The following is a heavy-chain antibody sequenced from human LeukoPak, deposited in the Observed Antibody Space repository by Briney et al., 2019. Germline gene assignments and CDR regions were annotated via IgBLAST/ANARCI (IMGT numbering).Heavy chain of an antibody. V-gene: IGHV1-18*01. D-gene: IGHD4-23*01. CDR2: ITPYNGNT. Sequence: ASVKVSCRASGYTFIGYSISWVRQAPGHGLEWMGWITPYNGNTNYAQNFQGRVTMTTDTSTSTAYMELRSLRSDDTAVYYCAREYGGNPGLFGYWGQGTLVTVSP. J-gene: IGHJ4*02. CDR3: AREYGGNPGLFGY. CDR1: GYTFIGYS.